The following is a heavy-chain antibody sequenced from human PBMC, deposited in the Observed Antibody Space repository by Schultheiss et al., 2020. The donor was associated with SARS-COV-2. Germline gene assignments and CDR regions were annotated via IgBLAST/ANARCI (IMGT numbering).Heavy chain of an antibody. J-gene: IGHJ3*02. V-gene: IGHV4-34*01. CDR2: INHSGST. D-gene: IGHD2-2*01. Sequence: SETLSLTCAVYGGSFSGYYWSWIRQPPGKGLEWIGEINHSGSTNYNPSLKSRVTISVDTSKNQFSLKLSSVTAADTAVYYCARHGMYCSSTSCYPSRDAFDIWGQGTMVTVSS. CDR3: ARHGMYCSSTSCYPSRDAFDI. CDR1: GGSFSGYY.